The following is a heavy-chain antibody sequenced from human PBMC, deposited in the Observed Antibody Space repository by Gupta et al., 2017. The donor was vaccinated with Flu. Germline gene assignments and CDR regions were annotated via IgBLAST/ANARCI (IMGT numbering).Heavy chain of an antibody. Sequence: QVQLVESGGGVVQSGRSLRLSCAASGFILSYFGIHWVRQAPGKGLEWVACISGDETYVKYGHSVKGRFNICRDNYKNTLSPQLKSLMAENTAVYACVKDQRDYGGGGDCYPQLFDSWGPGTLVT. CDR2: ISGDETYV. J-gene: IGHJ5*01. D-gene: IGHD2-21*01. CDR3: VKDQRDYGGGGDCYPQLFDS. CDR1: GFILSYFG. V-gene: IGHV3-30*18.